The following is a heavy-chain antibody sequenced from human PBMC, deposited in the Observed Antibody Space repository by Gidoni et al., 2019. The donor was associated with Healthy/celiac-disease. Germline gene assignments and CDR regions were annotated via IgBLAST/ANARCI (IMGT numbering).Heavy chain of an antibody. CDR2: MNPNSGNT. CDR1: GYTVTSYD. V-gene: IGHV1-8*01. Sequence: QVQLVQSGAEVKKPRDSVQVSCKASGYTVTSYDSNWVRQATGHGLEWMVWMNPNSGNTGYAQKFQGRVTMTRNTSLITAYMELISLRSEDTAVYYCARSRGTAMVQRAFDIWCQGTMVTVSS. J-gene: IGHJ3*02. D-gene: IGHD5-18*01. CDR3: ARSRGTAMVQRAFDI.